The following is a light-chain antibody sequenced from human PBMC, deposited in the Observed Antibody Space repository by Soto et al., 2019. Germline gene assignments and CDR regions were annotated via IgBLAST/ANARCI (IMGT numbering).Light chain of an antibody. CDR1: QSVSSN. J-gene: IGKJ1*01. CDR2: GAS. Sequence: EIVMTQSPATLSVSPGERATLSCRASQSVSSNLAWYQQKPGQAPRLLIYGASTRATGIPARFSGSGSGTKFTLTISSLQCEDLAVYYWQHYSNWPRTFGQGTKVEIK. CDR3: QHYSNWPRT. V-gene: IGKV3-15*01.